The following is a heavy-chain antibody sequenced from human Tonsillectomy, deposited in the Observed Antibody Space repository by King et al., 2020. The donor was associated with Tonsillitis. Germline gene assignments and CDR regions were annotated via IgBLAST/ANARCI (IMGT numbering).Heavy chain of an antibody. D-gene: IGHD3-22*01. Sequence: VQLQESGPGLVKPSETLSLTCAVSGYSISSGYYWGWIRQPPGKGLEWIGTIYHSGSTYYNPSLKSRVTISVDTSKNQFSLKLSSGTAADTAVYYCSRIVTYYYDSSGYDWGQGTLVTVSS. CDR2: IYHSGST. V-gene: IGHV4-38-2*01. CDR3: SRIVTYYYDSSGYD. CDR1: GYSISSGYY. J-gene: IGHJ4*02.